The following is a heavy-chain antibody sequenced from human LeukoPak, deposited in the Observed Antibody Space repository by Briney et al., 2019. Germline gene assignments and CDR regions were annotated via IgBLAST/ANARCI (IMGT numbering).Heavy chain of an antibody. Sequence: KRGESLKISCKGSGYSSTSYWISWVRQMPGKGLEWMGRIDPSDSYTNHSPSFQGHVTISADKSINTAYLQWTSLKASDTAMYYCSRSPQGLILDYWGQGTLVTVSS. V-gene: IGHV5-10-1*01. CDR1: GYSSTSYW. CDR3: SRSPQGLILDY. D-gene: IGHD3-22*01. J-gene: IGHJ4*02. CDR2: IDPSDSYT.